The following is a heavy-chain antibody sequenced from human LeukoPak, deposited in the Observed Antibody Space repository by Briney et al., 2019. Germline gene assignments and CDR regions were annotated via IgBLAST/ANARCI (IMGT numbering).Heavy chain of an antibody. CDR2: IYSSGST. V-gene: IGHV4-59*08. CDR3: ARGTGSSSWYVDY. Sequence: SETLSLTCTVSGGSISSYYWSWIRQPPGKGLEWIGYIYSSGSTDYNPSLKSRVIISVDTSKNQFSLKLSFVTAADTAVYYCARGTGSSSWYVDYWGQGTLVTVSS. CDR1: GGSISSYY. D-gene: IGHD6-13*01. J-gene: IGHJ4*02.